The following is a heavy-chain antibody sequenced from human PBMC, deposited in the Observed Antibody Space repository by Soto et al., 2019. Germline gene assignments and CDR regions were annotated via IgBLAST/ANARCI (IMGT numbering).Heavy chain of an antibody. J-gene: IGHJ4*02. D-gene: IGHD3-10*01. CDR2: FDPEGDEA. V-gene: IGHV1-24*01. Sequence: GASVEVSCKISGHTLTELSIHGVRQAPGKGLEWMGGFDPEGDEAIYAQKWHGRVSVSAETITDTAYIELSGLKSDDTAVYYCATPTSLRGAMITTINFDFWGQGTPATGSS. CDR1: GHTLTELS. CDR3: ATPTSLRGAMITTINFDF.